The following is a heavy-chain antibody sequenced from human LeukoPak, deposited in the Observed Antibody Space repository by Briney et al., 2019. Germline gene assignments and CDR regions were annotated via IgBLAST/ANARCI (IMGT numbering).Heavy chain of an antibody. Sequence: GGSLRLSCAASGFTFSSYAMHWVRQAPGERLEWVAVISYDGSNKYYADSVKGRFTISRDNSKNTLYLQMNSLRAEDTAVYYCARHDWDYWGQGTLVTVSS. CDR1: GFTFSSYA. V-gene: IGHV3-30-3*01. D-gene: IGHD3-9*01. CDR3: ARHDWDY. J-gene: IGHJ4*02. CDR2: ISYDGSNK.